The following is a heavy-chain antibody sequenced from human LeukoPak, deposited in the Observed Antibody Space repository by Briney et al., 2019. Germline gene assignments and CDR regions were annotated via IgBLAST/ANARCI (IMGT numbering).Heavy chain of an antibody. Sequence: PETLSLTCAVYGGSFSGYYWSWIRQPPGKGLEWIGEINHSGSTNYNPSLKSRVTISVDTSKNQFSLKLNSVTAADTAVYYCARGQWEIRFDPWGQGTLVTVSS. J-gene: IGHJ5*02. V-gene: IGHV4-34*01. CDR1: GGSFSGYY. CDR3: ARGQWEIRFDP. D-gene: IGHD1-26*01. CDR2: INHSGST.